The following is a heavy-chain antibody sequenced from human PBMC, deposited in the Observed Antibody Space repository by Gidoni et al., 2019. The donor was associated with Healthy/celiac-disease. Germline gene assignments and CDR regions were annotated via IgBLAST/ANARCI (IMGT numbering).Heavy chain of an antibody. CDR2: IIPIFGTA. V-gene: IGHV1-69*01. D-gene: IGHD3-10*01. CDR3: ARDLGGLLYQEWFDP. Sequence: KKPGSSVKVSCKASGGTFSSYAISWVRQAPGQGLEWMGGIIPIFGTANYAQKFQGRVTITADESTSTAYMELSSLRSEDTAVYYCARDLGGLLYQEWFDPWGQGTLVTVSS. CDR1: GGTFSSYA. J-gene: IGHJ5*02.